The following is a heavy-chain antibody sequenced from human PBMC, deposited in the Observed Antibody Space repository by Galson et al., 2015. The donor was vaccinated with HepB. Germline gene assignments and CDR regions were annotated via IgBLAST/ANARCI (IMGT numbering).Heavy chain of an antibody. J-gene: IGHJ4*02. D-gene: IGHD3-10*01. Sequence: ETLSLTCTVSGGSISSYHWSWIRQPPGKGLEWIGYIYYSGSTNYNPSLKSRVTISVDTSKNQFFLKLNSVTAADTAVYYCARHYSSGTYPLDYWGQGTPVTVSS. CDR3: ARHYSSGTYPLDY. CDR2: IYYSGST. V-gene: IGHV4-59*08. CDR1: GGSISSYH.